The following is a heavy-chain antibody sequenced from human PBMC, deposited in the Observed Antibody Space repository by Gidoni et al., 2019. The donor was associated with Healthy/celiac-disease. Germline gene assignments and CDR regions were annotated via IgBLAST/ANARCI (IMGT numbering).Heavy chain of an antibody. J-gene: IGHJ4*02. Sequence: EVQLLESGGGLVQPGGSLRLSCAASGFTFSSYAMSWVRQAPGKGLEWVSAISGSGGSTYYAYSVKGRFTISRDNSKNTLYLQMNSLRAEDTAVYYCAKEGIAVAGSNQPFDYWGQGTLVTVSS. CDR1: GFTFSSYA. CDR2: ISGSGGST. V-gene: IGHV3-23*01. CDR3: AKEGIAVAGSNQPFDY. D-gene: IGHD6-19*01.